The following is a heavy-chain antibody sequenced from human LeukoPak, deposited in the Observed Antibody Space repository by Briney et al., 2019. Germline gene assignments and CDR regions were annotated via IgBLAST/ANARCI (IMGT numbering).Heavy chain of an antibody. CDR2: IWSDATNK. CDR3: ARDAQRGFDYSNSLQY. V-gene: IGHV3-33*01. Sequence: PGGSLKLSCAATGFIFSHYGMHWVRQAPGKGLEWVAVIWSDATNKYYAASVKGRFSISRDNSGKTVYLQIDSLRPEDTGIYFCARDAQRGFDYSNSLQYWGQGTPVTVST. CDR1: GFIFSHYG. J-gene: IGHJ4*02. D-gene: IGHD4-11*01.